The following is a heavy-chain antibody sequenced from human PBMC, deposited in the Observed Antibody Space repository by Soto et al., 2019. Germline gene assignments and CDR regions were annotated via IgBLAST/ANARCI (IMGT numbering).Heavy chain of an antibody. D-gene: IGHD2-8*02. CDR2: INPDSGAT. CDR3: ARGDYGTGGYPFPYFDF. J-gene: IGHJ4*02. Sequence: HEHLVQSGAEVKRPGASLKVSCKASGYSFTGYYIHWVRQAPGQGLEWMGWINPDSGATNYAQNFQGRVTLTSYTSISIASMDLTRLTSDDTAVYYCARGDYGTGGYPFPYFDFWGQGTLVIVSS. V-gene: IGHV1-2*02. CDR1: GYSFTGYY.